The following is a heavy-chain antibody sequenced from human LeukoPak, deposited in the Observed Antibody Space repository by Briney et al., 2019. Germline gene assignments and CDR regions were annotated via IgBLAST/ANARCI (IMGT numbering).Heavy chain of an antibody. CDR1: GGSISSYY. Sequence: SETLSLTCTVSGGSISSYYWSWTRQPAGKGLEWIGRIYTSGSTNYNPSLKSRVTMSVDTSKNQFSLKLSSVTAADTAVYYCARDSYSNYSYYYYYMDVWGKGTTVTVSS. J-gene: IGHJ6*03. CDR2: IYTSGST. D-gene: IGHD4-11*01. CDR3: ARDSYSNYSYYYYYMDV. V-gene: IGHV4-4*07.